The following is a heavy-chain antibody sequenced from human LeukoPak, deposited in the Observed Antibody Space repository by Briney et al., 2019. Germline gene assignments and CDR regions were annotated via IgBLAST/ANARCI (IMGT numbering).Heavy chain of an antibody. J-gene: IGHJ3*02. V-gene: IGHV4-61*01. CDR2: IYYSGST. Sequence: PSETLSLTCTVSGGSISSSSYYWSWIRQPPGKGLEWIGYIYYSGSTNYNPSPKSRVTISVDTSKNQFSLKLSSVTAADTAVYYCARVSPVAAAGAAFDIWGQGTMVTVSS. CDR1: GGSISSSSYY. D-gene: IGHD6-13*01. CDR3: ARVSPVAAAGAAFDI.